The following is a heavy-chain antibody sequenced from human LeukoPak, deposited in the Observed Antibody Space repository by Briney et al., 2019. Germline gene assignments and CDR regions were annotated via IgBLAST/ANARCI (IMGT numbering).Heavy chain of an antibody. J-gene: IGHJ4*02. Sequence: SQTLSLTCTVSGGSISSGGYYWSWIRQHPGKGLEWIGYIYYSGSTYHNPSLKSRVTISVDTSKNQFSLKLSSVTAADTAVYYCARGNYYDSSGYYYRPRGLDYWGQGTLVTVSS. V-gene: IGHV4-31*03. CDR1: GGSISSGGYY. CDR3: ARGNYYDSSGYYYRPRGLDY. D-gene: IGHD3-22*01. CDR2: IYYSGST.